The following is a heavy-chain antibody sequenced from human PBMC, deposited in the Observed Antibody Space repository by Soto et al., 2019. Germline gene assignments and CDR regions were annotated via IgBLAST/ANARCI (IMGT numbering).Heavy chain of an antibody. CDR2: IIPILGIA. V-gene: IGHV1-69*02. D-gene: IGHD3-22*01. CDR3: AEGNDSSGTDDAFDI. Sequence: QVQLVQSGAEVKKPGSSVKVSCKASGGTFSSYTISWVRQAPGQGLEWMGRIIPILGIANYAQKFQGRVTITADKSTSTAYMELSSLRSEDTAVYYCAEGNDSSGTDDAFDIWGQGTMVTVSS. J-gene: IGHJ3*02. CDR1: GGTFSSYT.